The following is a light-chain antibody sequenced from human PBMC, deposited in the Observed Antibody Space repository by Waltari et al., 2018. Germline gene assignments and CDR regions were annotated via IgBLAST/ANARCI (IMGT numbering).Light chain of an antibody. CDR2: DVS. J-gene: IGLJ2*01. Sequence: QSALTQPPSASGSPGQSVTISCPGTSSDVGGYNFVPWYQQHPGKAPKPMIYDVSKRPSGVPDRFSGSKSGNTAYLTVSGLQAEDEADYYCNSYAGSNSVLFGAGTKLTVL. CDR1: SSDVGGYNF. CDR3: NSYAGSNSVL. V-gene: IGLV2-8*01.